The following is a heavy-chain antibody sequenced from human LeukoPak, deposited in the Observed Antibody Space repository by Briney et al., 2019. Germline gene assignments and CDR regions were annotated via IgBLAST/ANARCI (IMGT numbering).Heavy chain of an antibody. J-gene: IGHJ4*02. CDR2: INPNGGGT. V-gene: IGHV1-2*02. Sequence: GASVKVSCKASGYTFTGYYMHWVRQAPGQGLEWMGWINPNGGGTNYAQKFQGRVTMTRDTSISTAYMELSRLRSDDTAVYYCARGNREVVVVITTIPLDYWGQGTLVTVSS. D-gene: IGHD3-22*01. CDR1: GYTFTGYY. CDR3: ARGNREVVVVITTIPLDY.